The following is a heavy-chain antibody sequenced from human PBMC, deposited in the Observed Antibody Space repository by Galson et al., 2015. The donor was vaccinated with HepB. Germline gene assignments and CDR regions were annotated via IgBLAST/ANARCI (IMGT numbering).Heavy chain of an antibody. V-gene: IGHV3-23*01. Sequence: SLRLSCAASGFPFGTYDMNWVRQAPGKGLEWVSSITNSGGRTYYADSVKGRFTISRDNSKNTLYLQMNSLRADDTAVYFCAKPSSSYYLWGQGTLVTVSS. CDR2: ITNSGGRT. CDR1: GFPFGTYD. D-gene: IGHD6-13*01. J-gene: IGHJ5*02. CDR3: AKPSSSYYL.